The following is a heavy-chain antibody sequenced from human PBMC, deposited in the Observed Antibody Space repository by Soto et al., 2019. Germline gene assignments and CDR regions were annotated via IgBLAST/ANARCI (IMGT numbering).Heavy chain of an antibody. Sequence: SVKVSCKASGGTFSSYAISWVRQAPGQGLEWMGGIIPIFGTANYAQKFQGRVTITADKSTSTAYMELSSLRSEDTAVYYCARGNSSSWQYYYYGMDVWGQGTTVTVSS. CDR2: IIPIFGTA. CDR1: GGTFSSYA. CDR3: ARGNSSSWQYYYYGMDV. D-gene: IGHD6-13*01. J-gene: IGHJ6*02. V-gene: IGHV1-69*06.